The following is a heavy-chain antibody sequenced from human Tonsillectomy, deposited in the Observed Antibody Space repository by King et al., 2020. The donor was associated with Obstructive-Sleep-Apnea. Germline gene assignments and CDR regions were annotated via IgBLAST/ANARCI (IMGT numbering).Heavy chain of an antibody. Sequence: VQLVESGGGVVQPGKSLRLSCAASGFTFQNYPMHWVRQSPGKGLEGVAGLSFNADNEFYSDSVKGRFTISRDNSENTLHLQMNSLSTEDTAIYFCAREEQAFDGLSTEEGWFDSWGHGTLVTVSS. CDR1: GFTFQNYP. V-gene: IGHV3-30*03. CDR3: AREEQAFDGLSTEEGWFDS. J-gene: IGHJ5*01. D-gene: IGHD3-9*01. CDR2: LSFNADNE.